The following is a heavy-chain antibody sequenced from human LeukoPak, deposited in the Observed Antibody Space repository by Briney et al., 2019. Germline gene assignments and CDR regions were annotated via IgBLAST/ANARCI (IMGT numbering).Heavy chain of an antibody. CDR2: INPNSGGT. D-gene: IGHD6-13*01. V-gene: IGHV1-2*02. J-gene: IGHJ4*02. CDR3: ASEWDPSSSWSPDY. CDR1: GHTFTGYY. Sequence: ASVKVSCKASGHTFTGYYMHWVRQAPGQGLEWMGWINPNSGGTNYAQKFQGRVTMTRDTSISTAYMELSRLRSDDTAVYYCASEWDPSSSWSPDYWGQGTLVTVSS.